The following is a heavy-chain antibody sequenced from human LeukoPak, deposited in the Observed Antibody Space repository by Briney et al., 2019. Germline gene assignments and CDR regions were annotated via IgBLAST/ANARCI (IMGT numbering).Heavy chain of an antibody. CDR1: GFTFSSYA. D-gene: IGHD2-15*01. Sequence: SGGCLRLSCAASGFTFSSYAMCWVCQAPGGGLGWVSIISGGGESTLYADSVQGRFIISKDNSKNTLYVQMNSLRAEDTAVYYCAKRLGGSGGSSVVYDFWGQGTLVTVSS. CDR2: ISGGGEST. J-gene: IGHJ3*01. V-gene: IGHV3-23*01. CDR3: AKRLGGSGGSSVVYDF.